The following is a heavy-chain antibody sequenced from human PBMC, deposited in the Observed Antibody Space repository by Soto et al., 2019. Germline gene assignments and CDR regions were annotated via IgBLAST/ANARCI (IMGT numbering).Heavy chain of an antibody. CDR1: GYTFTSYY. V-gene: IGHV1-46*03. CDR2: INPSGGST. D-gene: IGHD2-2*01. J-gene: IGHJ3*02. Sequence: ASVKVSCKASGYTFTSYYMHWVRQAPGQGLEWMGIINPSGGSTSYAQKFQGRVTMTRDTSTSTVYMELSSLRSEDTAVYYCAKTDIVVVPAAPRYAFAIWGQGTMVTVSS. CDR3: AKTDIVVVPAAPRYAFAI.